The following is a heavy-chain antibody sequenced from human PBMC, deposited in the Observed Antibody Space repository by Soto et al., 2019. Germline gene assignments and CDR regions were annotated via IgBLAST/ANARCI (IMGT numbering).Heavy chain of an antibody. CDR1: GYTFINNT. V-gene: IGHV1-8*01. CDR3: AREDYYGSGSYYD. Sequence: VQLVQSGAEVKKPGASVKVSCKASGYTFINNTINWVRQATGQGLEWMGWMNPNTGNTAYVQKFQGRVTMTRDISTSTAYMELSSLRSDDTAVYYCAREDYYGSGSYYDWGQGTSVTVSS. D-gene: IGHD3-10*01. CDR2: MNPNTGNT. J-gene: IGHJ4*02.